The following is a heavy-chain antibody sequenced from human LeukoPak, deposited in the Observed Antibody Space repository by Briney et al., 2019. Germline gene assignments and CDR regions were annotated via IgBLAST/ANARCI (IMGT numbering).Heavy chain of an antibody. Sequence: GGSLRLSCAASGFTFSSYGMHWVRQAPGKGLEWVAVIWYDGSNKYYADSVKGRFTISRDNSKNTLYLQMNSLRAEDTAVYYCARVPYDSSGYYSTYYFDYWGQGTLVTVSS. J-gene: IGHJ4*02. CDR2: IWYDGSNK. CDR3: ARVPYDSSGYYSTYYFDY. D-gene: IGHD3-22*01. V-gene: IGHV3-33*01. CDR1: GFTFSSYG.